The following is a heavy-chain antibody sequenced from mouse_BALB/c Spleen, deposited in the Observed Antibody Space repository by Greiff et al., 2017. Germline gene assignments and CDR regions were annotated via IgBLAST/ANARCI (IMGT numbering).Heavy chain of an antibody. Sequence: EVQRVESGGGLVKPGGSLKLSCAASGFTFSSYAMSWVRQSPEKRLEWVAEISSGGSYTYYPDTVTGRFTISRDNAKNTLYLEMSSLRSEDTAMYYCARVDSGPFAYWGQGTLVTVSA. CDR1: GFTFSSYA. J-gene: IGHJ3*01. CDR2: ISSGGSYT. CDR3: ARVDSGPFAY. V-gene: IGHV5-9-4*01. D-gene: IGHD3-1*01.